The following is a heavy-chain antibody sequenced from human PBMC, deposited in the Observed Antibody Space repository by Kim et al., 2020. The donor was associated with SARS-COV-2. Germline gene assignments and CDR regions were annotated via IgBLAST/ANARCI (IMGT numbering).Heavy chain of an antibody. CDR2: ISAHNGNT. V-gene: IGHV1-18*01. J-gene: IGHJ6*02. CDR1: GYPFTSYG. Sequence: ASVKVSCKASGYPFTSYGISWVRQAPGQGLECMGWISAHNGNTNYAQKFQGRVTMTTDTSTSTAYMELRDLRSDDTAVYYCARENFRAGSWPIPFYSGMDVWGQGTTVTVSS. CDR3: ARENFRAGSWPIPFYSGMDV. D-gene: IGHD6-6*01.